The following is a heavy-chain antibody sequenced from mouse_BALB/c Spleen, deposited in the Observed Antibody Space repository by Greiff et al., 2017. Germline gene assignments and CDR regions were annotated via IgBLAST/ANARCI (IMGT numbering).Heavy chain of an antibody. V-gene: IGHV2-9*02. D-gene: IGHD2-3*01. CDR3: ARGSLYDGYYDFDY. J-gene: IGHJ2*01. CDR2: IWAGGST. CDR1: GFSLTSYG. Sequence: QVQLKESGPGLVAPSQSLSITCTVSGFSLTSYGVHWVRQPPGKGLEWLGVIWAGGSTNYNSALMSRLSISKDNSKSQVFLKMNSLQTDDTAMYYCARGSLYDGYYDFDYWGQGTTLTVSS.